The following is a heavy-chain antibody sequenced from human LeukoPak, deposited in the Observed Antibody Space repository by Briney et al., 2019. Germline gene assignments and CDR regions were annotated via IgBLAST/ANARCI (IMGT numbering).Heavy chain of an antibody. D-gene: IGHD6-19*01. J-gene: IGHJ3*02. V-gene: IGHV4-61*01. CDR2: IYYSWST. CDR3: ARNDPESHRWLVGGAFDI. CDR1: GFSVSRGSND. Sequence: SETLSLTCTVSGFSVSRGSNDWGWLRPPPGKGLEWFGYIYYSWSTNYNPSLNSRVTISVATSKIQFSRKLSYVTAADTAVYYCARNDPESHRWLVGGAFDIWGQGTMVTVSA.